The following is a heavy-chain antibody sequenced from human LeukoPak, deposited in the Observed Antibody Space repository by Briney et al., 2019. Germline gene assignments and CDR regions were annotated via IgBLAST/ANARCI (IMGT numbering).Heavy chain of an antibody. D-gene: IGHD5-18*01. Sequence: GGSLRLSSAASGFTFSSYAMSWVRQAPGKGLEWVSAISGSGGSTYYADSVKGRFTISRDNSKNTLYLQMNSLRAEDTAVYYCAKSPGGAMAYYFDYWGQGTLVTVSS. CDR2: ISGSGGST. CDR3: AKSPGGAMAYYFDY. V-gene: IGHV3-23*01. CDR1: GFTFSSYA. J-gene: IGHJ4*02.